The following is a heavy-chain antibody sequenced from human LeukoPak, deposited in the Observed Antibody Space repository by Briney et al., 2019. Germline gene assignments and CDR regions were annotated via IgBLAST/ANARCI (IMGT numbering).Heavy chain of an antibody. CDR1: GFTFSSYR. J-gene: IGHJ3*02. CDR2: INSDGSDT. V-gene: IGHV3-74*01. CDR3: ARDSGNYLDAFDI. D-gene: IGHD1-7*01. Sequence: GGSLRLSCAASGFTFSSYRMHWVRQAPGKGLVWVSRINSDGSDTSYADSVKGRFTISRDNAKNSLYLQMNSLRAEDTAVYYCARDSGNYLDAFDIWGQGTMVTVSS.